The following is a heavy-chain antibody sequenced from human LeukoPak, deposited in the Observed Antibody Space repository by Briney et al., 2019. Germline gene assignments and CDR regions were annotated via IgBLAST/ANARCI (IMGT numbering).Heavy chain of an antibody. J-gene: IGHJ3*02. Sequence: ASVKVSCKASGYTFTSYGISWVRQAPGQGLEWMAWINSYNGNTKYAQKLQGRVTMTTDTSTSTAYMELRSLTSDDTAVYYCARRRYLFSTISGDDAFDIWGQGTVVTVSS. CDR1: GYTFTSYG. CDR3: ARRRYLFSTISGDDAFDI. V-gene: IGHV1-18*01. CDR2: INSYNGNT. D-gene: IGHD3-10*01.